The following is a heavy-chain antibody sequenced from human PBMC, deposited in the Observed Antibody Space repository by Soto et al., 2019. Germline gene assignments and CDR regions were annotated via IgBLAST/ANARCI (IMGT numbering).Heavy chain of an antibody. CDR1: GYSFTSYW. Sequence: GESLKISCKGSGYSFTSYWIGWVRQMPGKVLEWMGIIYPGDSDTRYSPSFQGQVTISADKSISTAYLQWSSLKASDTAMYYCARRLAAAGTSYYYGMDVWGQGTTVTVSS. J-gene: IGHJ6*02. CDR3: ARRLAAAGTSYYYGMDV. D-gene: IGHD6-13*01. CDR2: IYPGDSDT. V-gene: IGHV5-51*01.